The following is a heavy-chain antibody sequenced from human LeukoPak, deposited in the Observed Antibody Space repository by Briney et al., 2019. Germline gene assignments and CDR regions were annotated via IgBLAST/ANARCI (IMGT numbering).Heavy chain of an antibody. CDR2: ISGRGGST. CDR3: AKGLRRQLWSPLDY. D-gene: IGHD5-18*01. V-gene: IGHV3-23*01. Sequence: PGGSLRLSCAPSGFTFSSYAMSWVRQAPGKGLEWVSAISGRGGSTYYADSVKGRFTISRDNSKNTLYLQMNSLRAEDTAVYYCAKGLRRQLWSPLDYWGQGTLVTVSS. J-gene: IGHJ4*02. CDR1: GFTFSSYA.